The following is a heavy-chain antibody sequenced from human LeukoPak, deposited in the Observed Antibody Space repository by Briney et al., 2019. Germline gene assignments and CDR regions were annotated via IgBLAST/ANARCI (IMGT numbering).Heavy chain of an antibody. CDR2: IYYSGST. D-gene: IGHD2-2*01. Sequence: SETLSLTCTVSGGSISSSSYYWGWIRQPPGKGLEWIGSIYYSGSTYYNASLKSRVTISVEKSKNQFSLKLSSVTAADTAVYYCAREVRVPAAVDYWGQGTLVTVSS. J-gene: IGHJ4*02. CDR3: AREVRVPAAVDY. CDR1: GGSISSSSYY. V-gene: IGHV4-39*07.